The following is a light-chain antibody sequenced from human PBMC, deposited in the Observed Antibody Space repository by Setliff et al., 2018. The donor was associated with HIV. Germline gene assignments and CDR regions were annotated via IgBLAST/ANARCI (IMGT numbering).Light chain of an antibody. Sequence: QSVLTQPASVSGSPGQSLTISCTGTTSDVGGYNYVSWYQQHPGKAPKLIIYEVRNRPSGVSDRFSGSKSGNTASLTISGLQADDEADYYCSSYAITNTLPFGTGT. V-gene: IGLV2-14*01. J-gene: IGLJ1*01. CDR1: TSDVGGYNY. CDR2: EVR. CDR3: SSYAITNTLP.